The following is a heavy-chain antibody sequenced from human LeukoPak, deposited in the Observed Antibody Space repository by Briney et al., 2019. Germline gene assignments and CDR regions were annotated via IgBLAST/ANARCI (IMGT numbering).Heavy chain of an antibody. V-gene: IGHV3-33*01. CDR1: GFTFSSYG. Sequence: GGSLRLSCAASGFTFSSYGMHWVRQAPGKGLEWVAVIWYDGSNKYYADSVKGRFTISRDNSKNTLYLQVNSLRTEDTAVYYCARDGDYSFGYGKDYWGQGTLVTVSS. J-gene: IGHJ4*02. D-gene: IGHD5-18*01. CDR3: ARDGDYSFGYGKDY. CDR2: IWYDGSNK.